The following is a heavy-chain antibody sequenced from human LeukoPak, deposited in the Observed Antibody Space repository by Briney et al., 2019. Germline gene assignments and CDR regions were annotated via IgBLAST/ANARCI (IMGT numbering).Heavy chain of an antibody. D-gene: IGHD3-3*01. Sequence: TGGSLRLSCAASGFTFSSYSMNWVRQAPGKGLEWVSYISSSSSTIYYADSVKGRFTISRDNAKNSLYLQMNSLRAEDTAVYYCARGDYDFWSGYTGAFDIWGQGTMVTVSS. V-gene: IGHV3-48*01. CDR1: GFTFSSYS. J-gene: IGHJ3*02. CDR2: ISSSSSTI. CDR3: ARGDYDFWSGYTGAFDI.